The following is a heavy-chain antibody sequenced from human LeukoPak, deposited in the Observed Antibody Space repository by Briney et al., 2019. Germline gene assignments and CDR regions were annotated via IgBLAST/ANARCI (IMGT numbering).Heavy chain of an antibody. D-gene: IGHD3-10*01. CDR1: GYTFKDFD. Sequence: GASVKVSCKASGYTFKDFDMNWVRQAPGQGLEWMGWMNRNNGNTGYAPKFQRRVTMTSNTSISTAFMELSSLTSDDTAVYFCVRDHSGSSRFDPWGQGCLVTISS. J-gene: IGHJ5*02. CDR3: VRDHSGSSRFDP. V-gene: IGHV1-8*01. CDR2: MNRNNGNT.